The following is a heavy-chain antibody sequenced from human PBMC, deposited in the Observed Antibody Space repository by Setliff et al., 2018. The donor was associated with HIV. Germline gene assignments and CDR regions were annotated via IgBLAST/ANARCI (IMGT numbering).Heavy chain of an antibody. V-gene: IGHV4-38-2*01. Sequence: LSLTCAVSGYSISNGYYWGWIRQPPGKGLEWIGNIYHSGNAYFHPSLKSRVTTSVDTSKNQFSLNLTSVTAADTAVYYCARFMRGIIIRDYYGMDVWGQGTTVTVSS. J-gene: IGHJ6*02. CDR1: GYSISNGYY. D-gene: IGHD3-10*01. CDR3: ARFMRGIIIRDYYGMDV. CDR2: IYHSGNA.